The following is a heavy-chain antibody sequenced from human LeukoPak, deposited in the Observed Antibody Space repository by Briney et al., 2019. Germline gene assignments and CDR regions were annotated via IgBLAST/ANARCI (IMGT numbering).Heavy chain of an antibody. Sequence: GGSLRLSCAASGFTFSSYSMNWVRQAPGKGLEWVSYISSSSSTIYYADSVKGRFTISRDNAKNSLYLQMNSLRAEDTALYYCVKDAGSIADYWGQGTLVTVSS. D-gene: IGHD6-6*01. J-gene: IGHJ4*02. CDR2: ISSSSSTI. V-gene: IGHV3-48*01. CDR1: GFTFSSYS. CDR3: VKDAGSIADY.